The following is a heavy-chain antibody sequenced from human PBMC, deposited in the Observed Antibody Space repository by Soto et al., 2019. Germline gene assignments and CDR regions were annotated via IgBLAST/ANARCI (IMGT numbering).Heavy chain of an antibody. CDR2: IYYSGST. Sequence: QLQLQESGPGLVKPSETLSLTCTVSGGSISNSSYYWGWIRQPPGKGLEWIGSIYYSGSTYYNPSLRSRVTISVDTSKNQFSLKLCSVTAADTAVYYCARHTPAISISDHWGQGTLVTVSS. D-gene: IGHD2-15*01. J-gene: IGHJ4*02. CDR1: GGSISNSSYY. V-gene: IGHV4-39*01. CDR3: ARHTPAISISDH.